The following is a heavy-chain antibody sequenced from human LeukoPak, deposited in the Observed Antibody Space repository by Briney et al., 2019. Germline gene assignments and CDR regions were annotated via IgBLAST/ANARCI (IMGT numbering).Heavy chain of an antibody. Sequence: ASVKVSCKASGYTFTSYGISWVRQAPGQGLAWMGWISAYNGNTNYAQKLQGRVTMTTDTSTSTAYMELRSLRSDDTAVYYCASFSCSSTSCYSPYYYYGMDVWGQGTTVTVSS. CDR3: ASFSCSSTSCYSPYYYYGMDV. J-gene: IGHJ6*02. CDR2: ISAYNGNT. D-gene: IGHD2-2*02. V-gene: IGHV1-18*01. CDR1: GYTFTSYG.